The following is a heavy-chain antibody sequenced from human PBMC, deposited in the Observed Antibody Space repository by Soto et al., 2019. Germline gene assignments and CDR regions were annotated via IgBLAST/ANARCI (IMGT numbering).Heavy chain of an antibody. CDR2: IYHSGST. CDR1: GASISSYY. CDR3: ARSWSSIVPRLDY. J-gene: IGHJ4*02. V-gene: IGHV4-59*01. Sequence: SETLSLTCTVSGASISSYYWSWIRQPPGKGLEWIGYIYHSGSTNYNPSLKSRVTISLDTSRNQFSLKLRSVTAADTAVYYCARSWSSIVPRLDYWGQGTLVTVSS. D-gene: IGHD6-6*01.